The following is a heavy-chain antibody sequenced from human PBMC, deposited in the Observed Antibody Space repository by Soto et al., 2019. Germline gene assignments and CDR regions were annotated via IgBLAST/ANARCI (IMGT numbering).Heavy chain of an antibody. D-gene: IGHD6-19*01. CDR2: IYYSGST. CDR3: ARRAVAGKWGALHYYYGMDV. Sequence: SETLSLTCTVSGGSISSYYWSWIRQPPGKGLEWIGYIYYSGSTNYNPSLKSRVTISVDTSKNQFSLKLSSVTAADTAVYYCARRAVAGKWGALHYYYGMDVWGQGTTVT. V-gene: IGHV4-59*01. CDR1: GGSISSYY. J-gene: IGHJ6*02.